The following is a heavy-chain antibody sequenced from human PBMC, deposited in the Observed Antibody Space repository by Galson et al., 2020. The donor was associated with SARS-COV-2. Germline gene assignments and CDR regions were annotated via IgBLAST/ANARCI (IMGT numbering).Heavy chain of an antibody. J-gene: IGHJ3*02. CDR1: GGSISSSNW. V-gene: IGHV4-4*02. CDR2: IYHSGST. D-gene: IGHD3-10*01. CDR3: ARMGSGTMVQGVTPLDI. Sequence: SETLSLTCAVSGGSISSSNWWSWVRQPPGKGLEWIGEIYHSGSTNYNPSLKSRVTISVDTSKNQFSLKLSSVTAADTAVYYCARMGSGTMVQGVTPLDIWGQGTMVTVSS.